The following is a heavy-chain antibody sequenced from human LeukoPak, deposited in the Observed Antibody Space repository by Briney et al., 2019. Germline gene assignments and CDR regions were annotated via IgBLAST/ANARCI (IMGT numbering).Heavy chain of an antibody. CDR3: ARGRMEDYGDYPDY. CDR2: ISSSSSYI. V-gene: IGHV3-21*01. D-gene: IGHD4-17*01. Sequence: GGSLRLSCAASGFTFSSYNMNWVRQAPGKGLEWVSSISSSSSYIYYADSVKGRFTISRDNAKNSLYLQMNSLRAEDTAVYYCARGRMEDYGDYPDYWGKGTLVTVSS. CDR1: GFTFSSYN. J-gene: IGHJ4*02.